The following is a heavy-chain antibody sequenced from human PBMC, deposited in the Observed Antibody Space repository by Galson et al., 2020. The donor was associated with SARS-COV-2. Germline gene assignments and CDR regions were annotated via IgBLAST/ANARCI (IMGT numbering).Heavy chain of an antibody. Sequence: GESLKISCKGSGYSFISYWIGWVRQMPGKGLEWMGIIYPGDSETRYSPSFEGLVTISADKSITTAYLQWNSLCASDTAIYYGPRGDRSGCENDALDNWGQGTVVTVTS. J-gene: IGHJ3*02. D-gene: IGHD6-19*01. V-gene: IGHV5-51*01. CDR1: GYSFISYW. CDR2: IYPGDSET. CDR3: PRGDRSGCENDALDN.